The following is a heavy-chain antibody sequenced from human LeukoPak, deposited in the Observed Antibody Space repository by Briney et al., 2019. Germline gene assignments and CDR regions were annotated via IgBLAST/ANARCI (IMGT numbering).Heavy chain of an antibody. CDR1: GGSISSSNW. J-gene: IGHJ5*02. CDR2: IYHSGST. D-gene: IGHD3-10*01. CDR3: ARRGPPRTMLRGVKSGWFDP. Sequence: SETLSLTCAVSGGSISSSNWWSWVRQPPGKGLEWIGEIYHSGSTNYNPSLKSRVTISIDTSKNQFSLKLSSVTAADTAVYYCARRGPPRTMLRGVKSGWFDPWGQGTLVTVSS. V-gene: IGHV4-4*02.